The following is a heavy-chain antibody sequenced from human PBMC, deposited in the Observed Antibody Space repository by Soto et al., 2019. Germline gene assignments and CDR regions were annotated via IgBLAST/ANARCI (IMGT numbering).Heavy chain of an antibody. CDR1: GYTFTSYG. CDR2: ISAYNGNT. CDR3: ARDQDIVATLRNYYYYYGMDV. J-gene: IGHJ6*02. V-gene: IGHV1-18*01. D-gene: IGHD5-12*01. Sequence: QVQLVQSGAEVKKPGASVKVSCKASGYTFTSYGISWVRQAPGQGLEWMGWISAYNGNTNYAQKLQGRVTMTTDTSTSTAYMELRSLRSDDTAVYYCARDQDIVATLRNYYYYYGMDVWGQGTTVTVSS.